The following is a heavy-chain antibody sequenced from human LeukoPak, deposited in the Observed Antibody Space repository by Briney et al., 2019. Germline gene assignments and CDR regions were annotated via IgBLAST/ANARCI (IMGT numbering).Heavy chain of an antibody. V-gene: IGHV4-59*11. CDR1: GDSIRSHY. J-gene: IGHJ3*01. CDR3: ARGGEGYNDDAFEV. D-gene: IGHD5-24*01. CDR2: IYNSATT. Sequence: PPETLSLTCTVSGDSIRSHYCAWIRQSPGKGLEWIGHIYNSATTDYNPSFKSRVTISLDTSKKQFSLKMTSVTALDSAVYYCARGGEGYNDDAFEVWGLGTAVTVSS.